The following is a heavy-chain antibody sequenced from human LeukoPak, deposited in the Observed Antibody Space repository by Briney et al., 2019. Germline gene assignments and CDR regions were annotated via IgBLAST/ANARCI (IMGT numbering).Heavy chain of an antibody. Sequence: PGDSLRLYYADYSCTFRSYRLNWVRQPPATVLKSSSSFSCSSSCIYYADSVKGRSTISRDNAKNSLYLQMNSLRAEDTAVYYCARDRRGYSYGYHPFDYWGQGTLVTVSS. CDR3: ARDRRGYSYGYHPFDY. J-gene: IGHJ4*02. CDR2: FSCSSSCI. CDR1: SCTFRSYR. D-gene: IGHD5-18*01. V-gene: IGHV3-21*01.